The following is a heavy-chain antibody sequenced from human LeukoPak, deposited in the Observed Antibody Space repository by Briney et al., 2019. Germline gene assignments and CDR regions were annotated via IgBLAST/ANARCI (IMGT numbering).Heavy chain of an antibody. D-gene: IGHD6-19*01. CDR1: GFTFSTYW. CDR2: ISWNSGSI. J-gene: IGHJ4*02. V-gene: IGHV3-9*01. Sequence: PGGSLRLSCAASGFTFSTYWMHWVRQAPGKGLEWVSGISWNSGSIGYADSVKGRFTISRDNAKNSLYLQMNSLRAEDTALYYCAKGNSGWSFYSDYWGQGTLVTVSS. CDR3: AKGNSGWSFYSDY.